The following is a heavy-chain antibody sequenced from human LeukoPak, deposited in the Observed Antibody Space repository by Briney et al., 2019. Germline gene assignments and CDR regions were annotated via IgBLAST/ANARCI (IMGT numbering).Heavy chain of an antibody. J-gene: IGHJ4*02. Sequence: PGGSLRLSCAASGFTFSTYAMSWVRQAPGKGLEWVSSISGSGGSTYYADSVKGRFTISRDNSKNTLFLQMNSLGAKDTAAYYCAKKSGYSSSCSDYWGQGTLVTVSS. D-gene: IGHD6-13*01. CDR1: GFTFSTYA. CDR3: AKKSGYSSSCSDY. V-gene: IGHV3-23*01. CDR2: ISGSGGST.